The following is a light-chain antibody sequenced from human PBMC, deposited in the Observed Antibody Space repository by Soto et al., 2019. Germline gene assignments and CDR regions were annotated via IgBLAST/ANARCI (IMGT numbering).Light chain of an antibody. CDR1: QSVSSY. J-gene: IGKJ3*01. Sequence: EIELTQSPATLSLSPGERATLSCRASQSVSSYLAWYQQKPGQAPRLLIYDASNRATGIPARFSGSGSGTDFTLTIGSLEPEDFAVYYCQQRSNWPPFTFGPGTKVDI. CDR3: QQRSNWPPFT. CDR2: DAS. V-gene: IGKV3-11*01.